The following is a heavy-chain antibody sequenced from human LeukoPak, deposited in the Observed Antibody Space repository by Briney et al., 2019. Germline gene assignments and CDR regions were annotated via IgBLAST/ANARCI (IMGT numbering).Heavy chain of an antibody. V-gene: IGHV3-30-3*01. Sequence: GGSLRLSCAASGFTFSSYAMHWVRQAPGKGLEWVAVISYDGSNKYYADSVKGRFTISRDNSKNTLYLQMNRLRAEDTAVYYCVRDRGRWLQVYYFDYWGDGEPVTVSS. D-gene: IGHD5-24*01. CDR3: VRDRGRWLQVYYFDY. J-gene: IGHJ4*03. CDR2: ISYDGSNK. CDR1: GFTFSSYA.